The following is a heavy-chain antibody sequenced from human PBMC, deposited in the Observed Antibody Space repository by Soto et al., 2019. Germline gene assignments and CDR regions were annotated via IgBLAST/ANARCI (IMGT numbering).Heavy chain of an antibody. CDR1: GFTFSSYW. Sequence: GGSLRLSCAASGFTFSSYWMHWVRQAPGKGLVWVSRINSDGSSTSYADSVKGRFTISRDNAKNTLYLQMNSLRAEDTAVYYCARDRGIAAAGFASYYYYGMDVWGQGTTVTVSS. J-gene: IGHJ6*02. CDR2: INSDGSST. D-gene: IGHD6-13*01. V-gene: IGHV3-74*01. CDR3: ARDRGIAAAGFASYYYYGMDV.